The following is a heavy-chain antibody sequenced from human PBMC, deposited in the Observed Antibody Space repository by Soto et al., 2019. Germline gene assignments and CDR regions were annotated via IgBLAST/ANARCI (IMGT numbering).Heavy chain of an antibody. CDR1: GFTFSSYG. D-gene: IGHD6-6*01. V-gene: IGHV3-33*01. J-gene: IGHJ1*01. CDR2: IWYDGSNK. CDR3: ARDRPLRPEYSSSWGYFQH. Sequence: QVQLVESGGGVVQPGRSLRLSCAASGFTFSSYGMHWVRQAPGKGLEWVAVIWYDGSNKYYADSVKGRFTISRDNSKNTLYLQMNSLRAEDTAVYYCARDRPLRPEYSSSWGYFQHWGQGTLVTVSS.